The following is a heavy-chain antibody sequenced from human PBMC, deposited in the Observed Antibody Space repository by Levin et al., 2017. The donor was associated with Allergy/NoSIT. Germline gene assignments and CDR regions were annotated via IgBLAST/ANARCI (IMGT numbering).Heavy chain of an antibody. Sequence: GGSLRLSCAASGFTFSSYWISWVRQAPGKGLEWVANVNKEGNEKHYVDSVKGRFTISRDNAKNSVSLQMDSLRVEDTAVYYCAREYFGALTSYYNVPDFWGRGTLVTVS. CDR1: GFTFSSYW. CDR3: AREYFGALTSYYNVPDF. D-gene: IGHD3-9*01. J-gene: IGHJ4*02. CDR2: VNKEGNEK. V-gene: IGHV3-7*01.